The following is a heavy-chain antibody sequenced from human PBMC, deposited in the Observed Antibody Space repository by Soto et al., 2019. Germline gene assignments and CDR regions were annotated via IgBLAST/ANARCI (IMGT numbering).Heavy chain of an antibody. CDR2: ISYDGSNK. V-gene: IGHV3-30-3*01. D-gene: IGHD4-17*01. J-gene: IGHJ4*02. Sequence: QVQLVESGGGVVQPGRSLRLSCAASGFTFSSYAMHWVRQAPGKGLEWVAVISYDGSNKYYADSVKGRFTISRDNSKNTLYLQMTSLRAEDTAVYYCARDRSTFDYWGQGTLVTVSS. CDR3: ARDRSTFDY. CDR1: GFTFSSYA.